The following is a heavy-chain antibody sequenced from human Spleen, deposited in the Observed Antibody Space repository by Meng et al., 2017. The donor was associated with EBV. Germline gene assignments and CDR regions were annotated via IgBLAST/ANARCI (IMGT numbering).Heavy chain of an antibody. V-gene: IGHV1-69*06. CDR3: ASESGRGYTPDY. CDR1: GYTFTSYG. CDR2: LIPMLGAP. D-gene: IGHD3-10*01. Sequence: QVQLVQSGAEVKKPGASVEVSCKASGYTFTSYGISWVRQAPGQGLEWMGGLIPMLGAPNYAQKFQDRVTIIADKSTSIHYMELSSLRSDDTAVYYCASESGRGYTPDYWGRGTLVTVSS. J-gene: IGHJ4*02.